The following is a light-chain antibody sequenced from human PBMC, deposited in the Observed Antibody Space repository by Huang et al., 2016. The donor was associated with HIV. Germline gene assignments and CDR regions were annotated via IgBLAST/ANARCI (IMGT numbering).Light chain of an antibody. CDR3: QQYNNWPQT. V-gene: IGKV3-15*01. CDR1: QSCSSN. CDR2: GAS. J-gene: IGKJ1*01. Sequence: EIVMTQSPATLSGSPGERATLSCRASQSCSSNLAWYQQKPGQAPRLLICGASARATGIPARFSGSGSGTEFTLTISSLQSEDFAVYYCQQYNNWPQTFGQGTKVEIK.